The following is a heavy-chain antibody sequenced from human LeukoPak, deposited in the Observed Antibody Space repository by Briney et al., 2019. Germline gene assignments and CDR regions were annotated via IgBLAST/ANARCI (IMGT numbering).Heavy chain of an antibody. Sequence: SQTLSLTCKVSGGSISSGGYYWSWIRQHPGKGLEWIGYIYNSGNTYYNPSLKSRVTISVDTSKNQFALKLSSVTAADTAVYYCARVWRGDAFDIWDQGTMVTVSS. J-gene: IGHJ3*02. D-gene: IGHD2-21*01. CDR1: GGSISSGGYY. CDR2: IYNSGNT. V-gene: IGHV4-31*03. CDR3: ARVWRGDAFDI.